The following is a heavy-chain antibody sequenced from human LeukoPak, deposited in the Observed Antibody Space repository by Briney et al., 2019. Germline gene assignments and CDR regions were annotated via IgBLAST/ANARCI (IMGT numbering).Heavy chain of an antibody. J-gene: IGHJ5*02. V-gene: IGHV3-23*01. CDR3: AKDPPRRDFWSGHNWFDP. CDR1: GFTFSSYA. D-gene: IGHD3-3*01. Sequence: PGGSLRLSCAASGFTFSSYAMSWVRQAPGKGLECVSAISGSGGSTYYADSVKGRFTISRDNSKNTLYLQMNSLRAEDAAVYYCAKDPPRRDFWSGHNWFDPWGQGTLVTVSS. CDR2: ISGSGGST.